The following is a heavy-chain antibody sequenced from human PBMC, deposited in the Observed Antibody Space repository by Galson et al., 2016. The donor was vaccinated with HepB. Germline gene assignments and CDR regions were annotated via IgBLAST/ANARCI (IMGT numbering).Heavy chain of an antibody. J-gene: IGHJ4*02. CDR2: ISSSGSRK. CDR3: ASASGSNVHFDS. D-gene: IGHD1-26*01. CDR1: RFTFDNYG. Sequence: SLRLSCAASRFTFDNYGMTWVRQAPGKGLEWVSAISSSGSRKHYADSVKGRFTISRDNSKNMLYLQMNSLRAEDTAVYYCASASGSNVHFDSWGQGTLVTVSS. V-gene: IGHV3-23*01.